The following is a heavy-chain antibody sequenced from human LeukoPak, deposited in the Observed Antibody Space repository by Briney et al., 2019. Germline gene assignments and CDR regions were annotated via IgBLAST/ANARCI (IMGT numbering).Heavy chain of an antibody. D-gene: IGHD5-18*01. CDR3: ARGGGYSYGRALDY. V-gene: IGHV3-21*01. J-gene: IGHJ4*02. Sequence: PGGSLRLSCAASGFTFSSYSMNWVRQAPGKGLEWVSSISSSSSYIYYADSVKGRFTISRDNAKNSLYLQMNSLRDEDTAVYYCARGGGYSYGRALDYWGQGTLVTVSS. CDR2: ISSSSSYI. CDR1: GFTFSSYS.